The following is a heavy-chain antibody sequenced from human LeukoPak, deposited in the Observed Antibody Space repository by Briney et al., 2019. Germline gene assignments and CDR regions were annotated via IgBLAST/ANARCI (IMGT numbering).Heavy chain of an antibody. V-gene: IGHV3-21*04. CDR3: AKSIEMATILPHDAFDI. J-gene: IGHJ3*02. CDR1: GFTFSSYS. CDR2: ISSSSSYI. D-gene: IGHD5-24*01. Sequence: GGSLRLSCAASGFTFSSYSMNWVRQAPGKGLEWVSSISSSSSYIYYADSVKGRFTISRDNSKNTLYLQMNSLRAEDTAVYYCAKSIEMATILPHDAFDIWGQGTMVTVSS.